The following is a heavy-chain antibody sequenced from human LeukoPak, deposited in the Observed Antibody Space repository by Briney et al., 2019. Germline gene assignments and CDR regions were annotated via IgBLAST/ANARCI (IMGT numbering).Heavy chain of an antibody. CDR3: ARDPRSYFEY. V-gene: IGHV3-7*01. CDR1: GFTFRTYW. CDR2: IKQDGSEK. Sequence: GGSLRLSCAASGFTFRTYWMSWVRQPPGKGLEWVANIKQDGSEKYYVDSVKGRFTISRDNAKNSLYLQVNSLRAEDTAVYYCARDPRSYFEYWGQGTLVTVSS. J-gene: IGHJ4*02.